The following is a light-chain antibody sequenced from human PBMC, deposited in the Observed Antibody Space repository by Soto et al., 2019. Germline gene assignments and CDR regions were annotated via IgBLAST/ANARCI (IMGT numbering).Light chain of an antibody. CDR3: QQYGSSLTWT. V-gene: IGKV3-20*01. CDR2: GPS. CDR1: QTVRNNY. Sequence: EIVLTQSPGTLSLSPGERATLSCRASQTVRNNYLAWYQQKPGQAPRLLIYGPSSRATGIPDRFSGSGSGTDFTLTISRLEPEDFAVYYCQQYGSSLTWTFGQGTKVDIK. J-gene: IGKJ1*01.